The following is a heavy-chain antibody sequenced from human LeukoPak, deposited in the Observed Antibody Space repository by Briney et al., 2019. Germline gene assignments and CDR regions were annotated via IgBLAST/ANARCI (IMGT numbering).Heavy chain of an antibody. CDR2: INAGNGYT. D-gene: IGHD3-22*01. J-gene: IGHJ4*02. CDR1: GYTFTSYA. V-gene: IGHV1-3*01. CDR3: ARGCLYYYDSSGYCHFDY. Sequence: ASVKVSCTASGYTFTSYAMHWVRQAPGQRLEWMGWINAGNGYTQYSQKFQGRVTMTRDTSTSTVYMELSSLRSEDTAVYYCARGCLYYYDSSGYCHFDYWGQGTLVTVSS.